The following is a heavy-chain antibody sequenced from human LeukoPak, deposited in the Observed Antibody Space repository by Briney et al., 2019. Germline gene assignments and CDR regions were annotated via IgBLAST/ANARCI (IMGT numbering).Heavy chain of an antibody. Sequence: ASVKVSCKASGYTFTSYDINWVRQATGQGLEWMGWINPNSGNTGYAQKFQGRVTITRNTPISTAYMELSSLRSEDTAVYYCARDLLGGRYSYGYGLDYWGQGTLVTVSS. CDR2: INPNSGNT. D-gene: IGHD5-18*01. J-gene: IGHJ4*02. CDR1: GYTFTSYD. CDR3: ARDLLGGRYSYGYGLDY. V-gene: IGHV1-8*01.